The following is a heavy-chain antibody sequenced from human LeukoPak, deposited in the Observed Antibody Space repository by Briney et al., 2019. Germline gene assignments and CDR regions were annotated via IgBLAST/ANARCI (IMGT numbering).Heavy chain of an antibody. V-gene: IGHV1-46*01. CDR2: INPSAGST. CDR1: GYTFTNYY. D-gene: IGHD2-21*02. CDR3: ARDYCGGDCPLLDY. J-gene: IGHJ4*02. Sequence: ASVTVSCKAFGYTFTNYYLHWVRQAPGQGLEWMGIINPSAGSTSYVQKFQGRVTMTRDTSTSTVYMELSSLRSEDTAVYYCARDYCGGDCPLLDYWGQGTPVTVSS.